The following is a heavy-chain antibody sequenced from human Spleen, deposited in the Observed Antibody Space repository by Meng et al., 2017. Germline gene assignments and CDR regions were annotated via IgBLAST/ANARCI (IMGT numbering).Heavy chain of an antibody. Sequence: GESLKISCAASGFSFSRYEMNWVRQAPGKGLEWVSYISSSSTIIFYADSVKGRFTISRDNARNSLYLQMNDLRAEDTAVYYCARLTTDYYDSSDSDDAFDIWGQGTMVTVSS. V-gene: IGHV3-48*03. CDR2: ISSSSTII. J-gene: IGHJ3*02. D-gene: IGHD3-22*01. CDR1: GFSFSRYE. CDR3: ARLTTDYYDSSDSDDAFDI.